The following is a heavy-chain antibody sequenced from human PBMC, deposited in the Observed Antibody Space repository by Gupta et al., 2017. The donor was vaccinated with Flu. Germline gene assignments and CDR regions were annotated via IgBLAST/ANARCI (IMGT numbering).Heavy chain of an antibody. CDR3: ARNRGWQQFDY. CDR2: IKEDGSVK. D-gene: IGHD5-24*01. V-gene: IGHV3-7*01. CDR1: GFTFSDYW. J-gene: IGHJ4*02. Sequence: EVQLVESGGCLVQPGGSLRLSCAASGFTFSDYWMDWVRQAPGKGLEWVANIKEDGSVKNYVDSVKGRFAISRDNARNSVYLQMNSLRADDTAVYYCARNRGWQQFDYWGQGALVTVSS.